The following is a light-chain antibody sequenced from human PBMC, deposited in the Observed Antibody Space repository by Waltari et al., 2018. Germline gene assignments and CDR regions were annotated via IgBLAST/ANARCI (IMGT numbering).Light chain of an antibody. J-gene: IGKJ5*01. Sequence: AIHLTQSPSSLSASVGDRITITCRASQVISSALAWYQQKPGESPKFLIYDASSLQSGVPSRFSGSASGTDFTLTITSLQPEDFATYYCQQLHSYPITFGQGTRLEIK. CDR1: QVISSA. CDR3: QQLHSYPIT. V-gene: IGKV1-13*02. CDR2: DAS.